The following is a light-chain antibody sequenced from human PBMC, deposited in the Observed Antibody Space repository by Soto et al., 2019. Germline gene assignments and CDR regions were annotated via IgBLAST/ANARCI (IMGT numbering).Light chain of an antibody. J-gene: IGKJ3*01. CDR2: DAS. CDR1: QSVSSY. V-gene: IGKV3-11*01. CDR3: QQRGSWPPFT. Sequence: EIVLTQSPATLSLSPGERATLSCRASQSVSSYLAWYQQKPGQAPRLLIYDASNRATGIPARFSVSGSVTDFTLTISSLEPEDFAVYYCQQRGSWPPFTFGPGTKVDIK.